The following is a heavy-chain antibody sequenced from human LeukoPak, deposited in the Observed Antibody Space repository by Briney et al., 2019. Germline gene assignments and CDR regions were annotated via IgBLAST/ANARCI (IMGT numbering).Heavy chain of an antibody. J-gene: IGHJ3*01. Sequence: SETLSLTCTVSGGSISSSSYYWGWIRQPPGKGLEWIGSIYYSGSTYYNPSLKSRVTISVDTSKNQFSLKLSSVTAADTAVYYCARDLFGEAVWGQGTMVTVSS. CDR1: GGSISSSSYY. CDR3: ARDLFGEAV. CDR2: IYYSGST. D-gene: IGHD3-3*01. V-gene: IGHV4-39*07.